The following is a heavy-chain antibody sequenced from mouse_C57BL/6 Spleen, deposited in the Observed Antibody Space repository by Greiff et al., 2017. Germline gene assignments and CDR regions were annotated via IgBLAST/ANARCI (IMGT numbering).Heavy chain of an antibody. CDR3: TRCYYGRGYCYAMDY. Sequence: QVQLQQPGAELVKPGASVKLSCKASGYTFTSYWITWVKQRPGQGLEWIGEIFPGSGSTNYNEKFKSKATFTVDTSSNTAYLQLSSLTTEDSAVYYCTRCYYGRGYCYAMDYWGQGTSVTVSS. CDR1: GYTFTSYW. D-gene: IGHD1-1*01. J-gene: IGHJ4*01. V-gene: IGHV1-55*01. CDR2: IFPGSGST.